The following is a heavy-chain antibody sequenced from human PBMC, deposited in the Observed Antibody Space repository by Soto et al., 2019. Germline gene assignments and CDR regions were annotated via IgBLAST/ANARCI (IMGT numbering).Heavy chain of an antibody. V-gene: IGHV1-2*04. CDR1: GYTFTGYY. CDR2: INPNSGGT. D-gene: IGHD6-13*01. Sequence: VSVKVSCKACGYTFTGYYMHWVRQAPGQGLEWMGWINPNSGGTNYAQKFQGWVTMTRDTSISTAYMELSRLRSDDTAVYYCATLAEAGRPFAYWGQGTLVTVSS. J-gene: IGHJ4*02. CDR3: ATLAEAGRPFAY.